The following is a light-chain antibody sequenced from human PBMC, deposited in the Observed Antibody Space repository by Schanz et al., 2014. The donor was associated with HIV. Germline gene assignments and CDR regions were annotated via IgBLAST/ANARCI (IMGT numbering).Light chain of an antibody. V-gene: IGLV2-14*01. Sequence: QSALTQPASVSGSPGQSITMSCSGSSRDIGFYEYVSWYQQHPGKAPKLMIYDVSNRPSGVSARFSASRFGDTASLTISGLQAEDEADYYCSSHAGRNSFVVFGGGTKLTVL. CDR2: DVS. CDR3: SSHAGRNSFVV. CDR1: SRDIGFYEY. J-gene: IGLJ2*01.